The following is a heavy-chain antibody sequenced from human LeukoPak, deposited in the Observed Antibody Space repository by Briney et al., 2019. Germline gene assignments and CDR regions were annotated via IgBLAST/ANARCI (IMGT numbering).Heavy chain of an antibody. CDR1: GGSFSGYY. J-gene: IGHJ1*01. CDR2: INHSGST. V-gene: IGHV4-34*01. CDR3: ARRMAPQGYFQH. Sequence: SETLSLTCAVYGGSFSGYYWSWIRQPPGKGLEWIGEINHSGSTNYNPSLKSRVTISVDTSKNQFSLKLSSVTAADTAVYYCARRMAPQGYFQHWGQGTLVTVSS. D-gene: IGHD5-24*01.